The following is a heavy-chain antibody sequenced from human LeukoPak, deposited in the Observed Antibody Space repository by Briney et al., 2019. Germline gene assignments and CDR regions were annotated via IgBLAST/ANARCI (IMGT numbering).Heavy chain of an antibody. CDR2: SSHSGNT. V-gene: IGHV4-34*01. CDR3: ARRPRNSGTYDGPGPDS. CDR1: GESFSGHY. D-gene: IGHD1-26*01. Sequence: SETLSLTCAVYGESFSGHYWSWIRQSPGKGLEWIGESSHSGNTNYNPSLKSRVTILVDTSKNQFSLKLNSVTAADTAVYYCARRPRNSGTYDGPGPDSWGQGTLVTVSS. J-gene: IGHJ4*02.